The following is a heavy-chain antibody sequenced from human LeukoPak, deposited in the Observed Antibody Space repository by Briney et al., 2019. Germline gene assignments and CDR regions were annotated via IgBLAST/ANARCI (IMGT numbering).Heavy chain of an antibody. CDR3: ARRVVQGRNWFDP. CDR1: GFTFSSCW. V-gene: IGHV3-7*01. Sequence: GGSLRLSCAASGFTFSSCWMSWVRQAPGKGLEWVANIKQDGSEKYYVDSVKGRFTISRDNAKNSLYLQMNSLRAEDTAVYYCARRVVQGRNWFDPWGQGTLVTVS. CDR2: IKQDGSEK. J-gene: IGHJ5*02. D-gene: IGHD2-2*01.